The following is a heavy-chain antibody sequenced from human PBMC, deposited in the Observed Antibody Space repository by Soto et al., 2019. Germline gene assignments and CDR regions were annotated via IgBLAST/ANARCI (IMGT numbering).Heavy chain of an antibody. Sequence: SETLSLTCSVSGDSISNLDYFWAWIRQPPGQALECIGYIYKSATTYYNPSLKSRVTISVDTSKNQFSLKLSSVTAADTAVYYCARDRRDSGKPNRGISGMDVWGQGTTVTVSS. D-gene: IGHD3-3*02. J-gene: IGHJ6*02. CDR2: IYKSATT. CDR3: ARDRRDSGKPNRGISGMDV. V-gene: IGHV4-30-4*01. CDR1: GDSISNLDYF.